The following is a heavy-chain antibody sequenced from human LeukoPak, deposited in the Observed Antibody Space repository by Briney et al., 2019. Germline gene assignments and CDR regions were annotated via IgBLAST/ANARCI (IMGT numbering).Heavy chain of an antibody. J-gene: IGHJ4*02. CDR1: GGSISSSSYY. D-gene: IGHD5-24*01. CDR2: IYYSGST. Sequence: PSETLSLTCTVSGGSISSSSYYWGWIRQPPGKGLEWIGSIYYSGSTYYNPSLKSRVTISVDTSKNQFSLKLSSVTAADTAVYYCAVPVEMATIYTFDYWGQGTPVTVSS. V-gene: IGHV4-39*01. CDR3: AVPVEMATIYTFDY.